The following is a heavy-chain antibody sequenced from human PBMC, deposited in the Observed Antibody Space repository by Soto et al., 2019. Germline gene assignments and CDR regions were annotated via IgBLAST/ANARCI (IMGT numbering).Heavy chain of an antibody. CDR3: AKDMYCGGDCYSAFDI. CDR2: ISGSGGST. D-gene: IGHD2-21*02. Sequence: GGPLRLSCAASGFTFSSYAMSWVRQAPGKGLEWVSAISGSGGSTYYADSVKGRFTISRDNSKNTLYLQMNSLRAEDTAVYYCAKDMYCGGDCYSAFDIWGQGTMVTVSS. V-gene: IGHV3-23*01. J-gene: IGHJ3*02. CDR1: GFTFSSYA.